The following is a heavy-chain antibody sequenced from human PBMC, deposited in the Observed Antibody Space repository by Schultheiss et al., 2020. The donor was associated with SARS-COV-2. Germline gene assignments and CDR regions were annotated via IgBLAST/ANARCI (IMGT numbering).Heavy chain of an antibody. D-gene: IGHD4-17*01. CDR3: AKAPYAVTVTNWYFDL. CDR2: ISGSGGST. V-gene: IGHV3-23*01. J-gene: IGHJ2*01. CDR1: GFTVSSNY. Sequence: GGSLRLSCAASGFTVSSNYMSWVRQAPGKGLEWVSAISGSGGSTYYADSVKGRFTISRDNSKNTLYLQMNSLRAEDTAVYYCAKAPYAVTVTNWYFDLWGRGTLVTVSS.